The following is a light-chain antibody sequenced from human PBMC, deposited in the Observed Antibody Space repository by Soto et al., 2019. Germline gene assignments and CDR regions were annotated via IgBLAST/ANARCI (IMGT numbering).Light chain of an antibody. Sequence: DIQMTQSPSSLSASVGDRVTITCRASQSISIYLKWYQQKPGKVPKLLIYGASSLQSGVPSRFSGSGSGTDFTLTISSLQPEDFATYYCQQSYPTPLYTFGQGTKLEIK. CDR3: QQSYPTPLYT. CDR1: QSISIY. J-gene: IGKJ2*01. CDR2: GAS. V-gene: IGKV1-39*01.